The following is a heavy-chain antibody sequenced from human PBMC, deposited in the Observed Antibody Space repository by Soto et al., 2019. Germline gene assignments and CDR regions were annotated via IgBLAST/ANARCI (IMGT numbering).Heavy chain of an antibody. Sequence: QVQLVQSGAEVKKPGSSVKVSCKASGGTFSSYAISWVRQAPGQGLEWMGGIIPIFGTANYAQKFQGRVTSTADESTSTAYMELSSLRSEDTAVYDCARSNYDSSGYREYYFDYWGQGTLVTVSS. CDR1: GGTFSSYA. V-gene: IGHV1-69*12. CDR2: IIPIFGTA. D-gene: IGHD3-22*01. J-gene: IGHJ4*02. CDR3: ARSNYDSSGYREYYFDY.